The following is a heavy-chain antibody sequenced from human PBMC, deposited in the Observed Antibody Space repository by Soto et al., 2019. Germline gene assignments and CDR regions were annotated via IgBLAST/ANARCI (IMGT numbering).Heavy chain of an antibody. CDR1: GGSITSSSHF. CDR3: AGQTFTIAAASYGRSNWFDP. Sequence: ASETLSLTCSASGGSITSSSHFWGWVRQPPGKGLEWIVTIYFTGNTYYTPSLKSRLTMSIDTSKNEFSLRLNSVTAADTAVYYCAGQTFTIAAASYGRSNWFDPWGPGTLVTVSS. CDR2: IYFTGNT. J-gene: IGHJ5*02. D-gene: IGHD6-25*01. V-gene: IGHV4-39*01.